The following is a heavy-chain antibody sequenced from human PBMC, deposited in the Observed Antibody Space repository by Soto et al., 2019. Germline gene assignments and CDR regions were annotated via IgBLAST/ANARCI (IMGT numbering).Heavy chain of an antibody. CDR1: GYNFIDYD. CDR2: MTPNSGNT. V-gene: IGHV1-8*01. J-gene: IGHJ5*02. Sequence: ASVKVSRKASGYNFIDYDINWMRQSTGQGLEWMGWMTPNSGNTGYAQKFQGRVTLTRDTSIGTAYMELSSLKTEDTAVYYCSRNPYGSGLFDPWGQGTLVTVSS. D-gene: IGHD6-19*01. CDR3: SRNPYGSGLFDP.